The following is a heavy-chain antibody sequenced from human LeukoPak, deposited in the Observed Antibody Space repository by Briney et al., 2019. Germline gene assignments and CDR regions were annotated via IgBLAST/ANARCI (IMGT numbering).Heavy chain of an antibody. CDR1: GLTFSSYS. CDR2: ITSSRSEI. CDR3: AGDHPPAFWRGSGWATVYYYYGMDV. Sequence: GGSLSLSCAASGLTFSSYSMHWVRQAPGKGLEWVTSITSSRSEIYYADSVKGRFTISRDNAKNTPYPQMNSLRAEDTAVYYCAGDHPPAFWRGSGWATVYYYYGMDVWGQGTTVTVSS. D-gene: IGHD6-25*01. J-gene: IGHJ6*02. V-gene: IGHV3-21*01.